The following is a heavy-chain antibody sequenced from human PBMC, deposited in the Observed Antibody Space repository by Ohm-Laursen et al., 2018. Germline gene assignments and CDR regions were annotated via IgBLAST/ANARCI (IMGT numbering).Heavy chain of an antibody. J-gene: IGHJ4*02. CDR3: AKEYSSGWYYFDY. Sequence: GRFTISRDNAKNALYLQMNSLRAEDTALYYCAKEYSSGWYYFDYWGQGTLVTVSS. D-gene: IGHD6-19*01. V-gene: IGHV3-9*01.